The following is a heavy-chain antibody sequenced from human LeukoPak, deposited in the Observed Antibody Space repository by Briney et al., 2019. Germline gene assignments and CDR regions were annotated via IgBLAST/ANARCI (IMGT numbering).Heavy chain of an antibody. CDR3: AKDDDSSGYYALDY. Sequence: PGGSLRLSCAASGFTFSSYGMHWVRQAPGKGLEWVAVIWYDGSNKYYADSVKGRVTISRDNSKNTLYLQMNSLRAEDTAVYYCAKDDDSSGYYALDYWGQGTLVTVSS. D-gene: IGHD3-22*01. J-gene: IGHJ4*02. CDR2: IWYDGSNK. V-gene: IGHV3-33*06. CDR1: GFTFSSYG.